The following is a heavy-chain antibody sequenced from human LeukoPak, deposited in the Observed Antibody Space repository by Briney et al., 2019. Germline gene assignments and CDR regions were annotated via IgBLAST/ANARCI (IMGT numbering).Heavy chain of an antibody. J-gene: IGHJ5*02. CDR2: IYYSGST. CDR1: GGSISSSSYY. Sequence: SETLSLTCTVSGGSISSSSYYWGWIRQPPGKGLEWIGSIYYSGSTYYNPSLKSRVTISVDTSKNQFSLKLSSVTAADTAVYYCARVHWVLLWFGETNWFDPWGQGTLVTVSS. V-gene: IGHV4-39*07. D-gene: IGHD3-10*01. CDR3: ARVHWVLLWFGETNWFDP.